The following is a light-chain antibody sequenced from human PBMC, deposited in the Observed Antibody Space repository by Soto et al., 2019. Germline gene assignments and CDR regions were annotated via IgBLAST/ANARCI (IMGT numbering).Light chain of an antibody. J-gene: IGLJ1*01. CDR1: SSNIGSNN. Sequence: QCVLTQPPSASGTPGQRVTISCSGSSSNIGSNNVNWYLQLPGTAPKLLIYSNNQRLSGVPDRLSGSKSGSSASLAISGLQSEYEADCDSAAWDDLLNGPVYASGTKVIGL. V-gene: IGLV1-44*01. CDR3: AAWDDLLNGPV. CDR2: SNN.